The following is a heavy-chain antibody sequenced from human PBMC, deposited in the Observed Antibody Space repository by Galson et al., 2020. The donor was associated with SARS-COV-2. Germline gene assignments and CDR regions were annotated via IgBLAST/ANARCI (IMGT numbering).Heavy chain of an antibody. Sequence: SVKVSCKASGGTFSSYTISWVRQAPGQGLEWMGRIIPILGIANYAQKFQGRVTITADKSTSTAYMELNSLRSEDTAVYYCAREVKGYSSSSSGGLGYWGQGTLVTVSS. D-gene: IGHD6-13*01. CDR3: AREVKGYSSSSSGGLGY. CDR2: IIPILGIA. V-gene: IGHV1-69*04. CDR1: GGTFSSYT. J-gene: IGHJ4*02.